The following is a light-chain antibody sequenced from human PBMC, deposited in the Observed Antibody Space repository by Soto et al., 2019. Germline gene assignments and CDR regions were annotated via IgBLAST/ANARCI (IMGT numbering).Light chain of an antibody. CDR3: QQYDSLPYT. Sequence: EIQMTQSPSSLSASLGDRVTITCQASQDINDYSNWYQQKPGKAPRLLIYGASFFEVGGPSRFSGSGSVTHFTLTISSLQPEDVATYYCQQYDSLPYTFGQGTRLEIK. J-gene: IGKJ2*01. CDR2: GAS. V-gene: IGKV1-33*01. CDR1: QDINDY.